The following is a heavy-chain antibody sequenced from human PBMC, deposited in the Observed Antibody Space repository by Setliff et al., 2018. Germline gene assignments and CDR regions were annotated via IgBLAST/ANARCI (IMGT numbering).Heavy chain of an antibody. J-gene: IGHJ6*02. CDR3: ARGWGGMDV. CDR2: VSRSSGAI. CDR1: GFTFSDYS. V-gene: IGHV3-48*01. Sequence: GGSLRLSCTASGFTFSDYSMNWVRQAPGKGLEWVSSVSRSSGAIYYADSVKGRFTVSRDNAKNSLSLQTNSLRPEDTALYYCARGWGGMDVWGQGTTVTVSS. D-gene: IGHD3-16*01.